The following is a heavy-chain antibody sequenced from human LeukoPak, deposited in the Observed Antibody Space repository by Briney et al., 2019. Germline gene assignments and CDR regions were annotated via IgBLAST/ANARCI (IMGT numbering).Heavy chain of an antibody. CDR2: ISYDGSNK. CDR1: GFTFSSYS. V-gene: IGHV3-30*03. CDR3: ARGRVRFLEWPPFDY. Sequence: PGRSLRLSCAASGFTFSSYSMHWVRQAPGKGLEWVAVISYDGSNKYYADSVKGRFTISRDNSKNTLYLQMNSLRAEDTAVYYCARGRVRFLEWPPFDYWGQGTLVTVSS. J-gene: IGHJ4*02. D-gene: IGHD3-3*01.